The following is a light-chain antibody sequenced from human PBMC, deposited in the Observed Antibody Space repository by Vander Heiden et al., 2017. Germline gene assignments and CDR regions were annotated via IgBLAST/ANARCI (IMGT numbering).Light chain of an antibody. CDR2: KAS. CDR3: QHYNNFPYT. Sequence: DIQMTQSPSTLSASAGDRVTITCRASQDISIWLAWYQQKPGQAPNLLIHKASNLESGVPSRFSGSGSGTEFTHTISSLQPDDFATYYCQHYNNFPYTFGQGTKLEIK. CDR1: QDISIW. V-gene: IGKV1-5*03. J-gene: IGKJ2*01.